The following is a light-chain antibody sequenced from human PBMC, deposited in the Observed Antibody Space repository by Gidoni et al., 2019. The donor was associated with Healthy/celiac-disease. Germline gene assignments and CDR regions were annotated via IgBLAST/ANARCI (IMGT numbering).Light chain of an antibody. CDR2: DAS. Sequence: DIQMTQSPSSLSASVGDRVTITCQASQDISNYLNWYQQQTGNAPKLLIYDASNLEKGVPARFSGSGCGIDFTITISSLQPEDIETYYCQQYDNRPPITFGGGTKVEIK. J-gene: IGKJ4*01. CDR3: QQYDNRPPIT. V-gene: IGKV1-33*01. CDR1: QDISNY.